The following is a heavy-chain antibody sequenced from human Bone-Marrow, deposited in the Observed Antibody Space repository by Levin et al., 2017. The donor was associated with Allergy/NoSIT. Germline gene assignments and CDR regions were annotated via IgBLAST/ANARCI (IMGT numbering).Heavy chain of an antibody. J-gene: IGHJ6*03. CDR1: GFTFSNAW. V-gene: IGHV3-15*01. CDR3: TTVEFSYYYYYYMDV. CDR2: IKSKTDGGTT. Sequence: LSLTCAASGFTFSNAWMSWVRQAPGKGLEWVGRIKSKTDGGTTDYAAPVKGRFTISRDDSKNTLYLQMNSLKTEDTAVYYCTTVEFSYYYYYYMDVWGKGTTVTVSS.